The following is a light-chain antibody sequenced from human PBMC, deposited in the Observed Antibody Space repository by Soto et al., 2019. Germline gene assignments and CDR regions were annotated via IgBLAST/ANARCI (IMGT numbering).Light chain of an antibody. J-gene: IGKJ5*01. CDR3: QQYGTSPT. V-gene: IGKV3-20*01. Sequence: EIVLTQSPGTLSLFPGERATLSCRASQSLTTSYLAWYQQKPGQAPSLLIYGASSWATVIPDRFSGSGSGTDFTLTISRLEPEDFAVYYCQQYGTSPTFGQGTRLEIK. CDR2: GAS. CDR1: QSLTTSY.